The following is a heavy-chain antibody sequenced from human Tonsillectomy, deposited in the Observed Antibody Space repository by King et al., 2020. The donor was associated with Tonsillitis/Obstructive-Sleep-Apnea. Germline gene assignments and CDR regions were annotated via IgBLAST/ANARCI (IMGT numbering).Heavy chain of an antibody. CDR1: GFTFDDYP. D-gene: IGHD2-8*02. CDR2: ISWNSGNI. Sequence: VQLVESGGGLVQPGRSLRLSCAASGFTFDDYPMHWVRQAPGKGLEWVSGISWNSGNIGYADSVKGRFTISRDNAKNSLYLQMNSLRAEDTALYYCAKALLASWVYFDSWGQGTLVTVS. CDR3: AKALLASWVYFDS. J-gene: IGHJ4*02. V-gene: IGHV3-9*01.